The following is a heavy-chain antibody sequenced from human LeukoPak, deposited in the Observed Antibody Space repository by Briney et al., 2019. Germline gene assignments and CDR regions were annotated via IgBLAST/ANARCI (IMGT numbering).Heavy chain of an antibody. CDR2: ISHDGSNK. CDR1: GFTFSSYG. J-gene: IGHJ3*02. V-gene: IGHV3-30*03. D-gene: IGHD6-13*01. CDR3: ASEGIAAAADI. Sequence: GGSLRLSCAASGFTFSSYGMHWVRQAPGTGLEWVAVISHDGSNKYYADSVKGRFTISRDNSKNTLYLQMNSLRAEDTAVYYCASEGIAAAADIWGQGTMVTVSS.